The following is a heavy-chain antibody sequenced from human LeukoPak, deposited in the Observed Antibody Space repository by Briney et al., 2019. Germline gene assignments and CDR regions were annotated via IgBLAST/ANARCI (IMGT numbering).Heavy chain of an antibody. CDR1: GFTFSDYY. J-gene: IGHJ4*02. Sequence: GGSLRLSCAASGFTFSDYYMSWMRQAPGKGLEWVSYISSSGGTMYYADSVKGRFTISRDNAKNSLYLQMNSLRAEDTAVYYCPRLRGTYTVVYWGPGTLFTVSS. CDR3: PRLRGTYTVVY. V-gene: IGHV3-11*04. D-gene: IGHD4-11*01. CDR2: ISSSGGTM.